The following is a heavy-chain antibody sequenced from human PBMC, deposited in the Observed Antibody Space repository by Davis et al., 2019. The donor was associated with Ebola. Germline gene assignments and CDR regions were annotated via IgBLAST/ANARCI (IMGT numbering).Heavy chain of an antibody. CDR3: ARTRWGGSTWFFDY. D-gene: IGHD2/OR15-2a*01. Sequence: PSETLSLTCAVYGGSFSDYYWSWIRQSPGRGLEWIGEINHSGSTNYNPSLKSRITTSVDASKNQFSLTLRSVTAADTAVYYCARTRWGGSTWFFDYWGQGTLVTVSS. V-gene: IGHV4-34*01. CDR1: GGSFSDYY. J-gene: IGHJ4*02. CDR2: INHSGST.